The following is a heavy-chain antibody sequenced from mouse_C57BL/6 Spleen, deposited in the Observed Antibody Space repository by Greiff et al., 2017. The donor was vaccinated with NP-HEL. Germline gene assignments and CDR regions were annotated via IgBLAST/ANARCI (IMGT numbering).Heavy chain of an antibody. D-gene: IGHD2-10*02. CDR3: AIQVLLGYAMDY. CDR2: IYPRSGNT. J-gene: IGHJ4*01. Sequence: VQLQQSGAELARPGASVKLSCKASGYTFTSYGISWVEQRTGQGLEWIGEIYPRSGNTYYNEKFKGKATLTADKSSSTAYMELRSLTSEDSAVYFCAIQVLLGYAMDYWGQGTSVTVSS. CDR1: GYTFTSYG. V-gene: IGHV1-81*01.